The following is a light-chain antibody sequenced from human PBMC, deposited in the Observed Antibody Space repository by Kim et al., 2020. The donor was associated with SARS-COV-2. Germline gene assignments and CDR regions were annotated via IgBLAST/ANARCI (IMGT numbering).Light chain of an antibody. Sequence: SYELTQPPSVSVSPGQTASITCSGDKLGNKYVCWYQQKTGQSPVLVIYQDAKRPSGIPERFSGSNSGNTATLTISGTQAMDEADYYCQAWDSSTAVFGGGTQLTVL. J-gene: IGLJ2*01. CDR1: KLGNKY. V-gene: IGLV3-1*01. CDR2: QDA. CDR3: QAWDSSTAV.